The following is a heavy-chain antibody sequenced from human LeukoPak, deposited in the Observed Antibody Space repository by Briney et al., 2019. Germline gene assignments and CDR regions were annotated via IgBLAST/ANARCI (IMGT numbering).Heavy chain of an antibody. D-gene: IGHD4-11*01. CDR3: ARDGSTHYLQGVLRYFDQ. J-gene: IGHJ4*02. Sequence: PGGSLRLSCAASGFTFSSYGMHWVRQAPGKGLEWVAVISYDGSNKYYADSVKGRFTISRDNSKNTLYLQMNSLRAEDTAVYYCARDGSTHYLQGVLRYFDQWGQGTLVTVSA. CDR2: ISYDGSNK. V-gene: IGHV3-30*03. CDR1: GFTFSSYG.